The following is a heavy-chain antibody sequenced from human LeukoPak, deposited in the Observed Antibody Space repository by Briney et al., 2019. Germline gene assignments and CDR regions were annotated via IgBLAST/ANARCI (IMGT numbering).Heavy chain of an antibody. V-gene: IGHV3-23*01. CDR1: GFTFSSYN. J-gene: IGHJ4*02. D-gene: IGHD3-22*01. Sequence: PWGSLTLSCAASGFTFSSYNMRCVRQAPPKGLQEGSAVIASGGSTYYADSVKSRVTISIDKSKNQVFMQMNDLSAEDTAVYYCATRGGYYSDYWGQGNLVTVSS. CDR2: VIASGGST. CDR3: ATRGGYYSDY.